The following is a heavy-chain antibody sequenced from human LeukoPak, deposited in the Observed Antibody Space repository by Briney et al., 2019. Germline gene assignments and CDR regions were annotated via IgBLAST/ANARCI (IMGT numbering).Heavy chain of an antibody. J-gene: IGHJ3*02. V-gene: IGHV4-34*01. D-gene: IGHD6-19*01. CDR3: ASHLHSSGWYSAFDI. CDR1: GGSFSGYY. Sequence: SETLSLTCAVYGGSFSGYYWSWIRQPPGKGLEWIGEINHSGSTNYNPSLKSRVTISVDTSKNQFSLKLSSVTAADTAVYYCASHLHSSGWYSAFDIWGQGTMVTVSS. CDR2: INHSGST.